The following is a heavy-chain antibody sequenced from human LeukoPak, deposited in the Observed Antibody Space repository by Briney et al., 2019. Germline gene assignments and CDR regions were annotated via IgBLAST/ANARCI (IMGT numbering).Heavy chain of an antibody. CDR1: GFPFDDYT. J-gene: IGHJ4*02. D-gene: IGHD4-17*01. CDR2: ISWDGGST. V-gene: IGHV3-43*01. CDR3: AKAGKRYDYSAYFTDY. Sequence: GGSLRLSCAASGFPFDDYTMHWVRQAPVKGLEWVSLISWDGGSTYYADSVKGRFTISRDNSKNSLYLQMNSLKTEDTALYYCAKAGKRYDYSAYFTDYWGQGTLVTVSS.